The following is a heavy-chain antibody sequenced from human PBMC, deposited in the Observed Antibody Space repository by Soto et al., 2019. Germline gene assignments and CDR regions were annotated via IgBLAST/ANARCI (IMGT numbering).Heavy chain of an antibody. J-gene: IGHJ3*02. D-gene: IGHD2-15*01. CDR2: MWFGGSDK. Sequence: GGSLRLSCAASGFTFSSYGMHWVRQAPGKGLEWVALMWFGGSDKYYTESVKGRFTISRDNSKSTLYLQMNSLRAEDTAVYYCARLYCSASSCYSVGAFDIRGQGTMVTVSS. CDR1: GFTFSSYG. CDR3: ARLYCSASSCYSVGAFDI. V-gene: IGHV3-33*01.